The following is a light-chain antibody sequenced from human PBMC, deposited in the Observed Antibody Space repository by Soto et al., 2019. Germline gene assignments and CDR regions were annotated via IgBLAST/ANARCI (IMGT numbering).Light chain of an antibody. V-gene: IGLV1-44*01. CDR2: SNN. Sequence: QAVVTQPPSASGTPGQRVTISCSGSSSNIGSNTVNWYQQLPGTAPKLLIYSNNQRPSGVPDRFSGSKSGTSASLAISRLQSEDEADYYCAAWDDSLKVEVFGGGTKLTVL. CDR3: AAWDDSLKVEV. J-gene: IGLJ2*01. CDR1: SSNIGSNT.